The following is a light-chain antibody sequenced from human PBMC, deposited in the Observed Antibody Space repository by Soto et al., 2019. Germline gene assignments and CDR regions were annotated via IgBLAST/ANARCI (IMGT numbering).Light chain of an antibody. CDR1: QRISTSY. J-gene: IGKJ3*01. Sequence: EIVLTQSPGTLSLSAGERATLSCRASQRISTSYLAWYQQKPGRAPRVLVYGTSTRATGIPSRFSGSGSGTDFTLSISGLESADFSVYYCQQYGYSPFTFGPGTKVDIK. CDR2: GTS. CDR3: QQYGYSPFT. V-gene: IGKV3-20*01.